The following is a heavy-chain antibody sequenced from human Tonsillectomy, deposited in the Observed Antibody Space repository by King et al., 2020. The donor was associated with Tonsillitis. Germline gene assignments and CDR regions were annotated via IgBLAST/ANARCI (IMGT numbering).Heavy chain of an antibody. CDR1: GGSISSSSYY. V-gene: IGHV4-39*01. J-gene: IGHJ5*02. CDR2: IYYSGST. Sequence: QLQESGPGLVKPSETLSLTCTVSGGSISSSSYYWGWIRQPPGQGLEWIGSIYYSGSTYYNPSLKSRVTISVDTSKNQFSLKLSSVTAADTAVYYCAGGRYQLLYDWFDPWGQGTLVTVSS. CDR3: AGGRYQLLYDWFDP. D-gene: IGHD2-2*02.